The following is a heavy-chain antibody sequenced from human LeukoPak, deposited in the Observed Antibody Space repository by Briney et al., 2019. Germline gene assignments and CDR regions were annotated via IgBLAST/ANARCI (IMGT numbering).Heavy chain of an antibody. CDR2: VSGSGCST. J-gene: IGHJ3*02. D-gene: IGHD6-19*01. CDR1: GFTFSIYA. Sequence: GGSLRLSCAASGFTFSIYAMSWVRQAPGKGLEWVSAVSGSGCSTYYADSVKGRFTISRDNSKNTLYLQMNSLRDEDTAVYYCARDGQWLVDDAFDIWGQGTMVTVSS. CDR3: ARDGQWLVDDAFDI. V-gene: IGHV3-23*01.